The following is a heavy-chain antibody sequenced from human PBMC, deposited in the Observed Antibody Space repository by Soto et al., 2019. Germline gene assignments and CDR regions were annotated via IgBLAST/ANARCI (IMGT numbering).Heavy chain of an antibody. J-gene: IGHJ6*02. CDR1: GFTFSSYS. Sequence: QVQLVESGGGVVQPGRSLRLSCAASGFTFSSYSMHWVRQAPGKGLEWVAVIWYDGSNKYYADSVKGRFTISRDNSKNTLYLQMNSLRAEDTAVYYCARERQYYDFWSGWGYYYGMDVWGQGTTVTVSS. CDR2: IWYDGSNK. CDR3: ARERQYYDFWSGWGYYYGMDV. D-gene: IGHD3-3*01. V-gene: IGHV3-33*01.